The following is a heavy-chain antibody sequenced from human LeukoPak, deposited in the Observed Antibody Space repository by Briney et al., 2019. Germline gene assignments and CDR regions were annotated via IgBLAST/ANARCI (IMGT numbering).Heavy chain of an antibody. Sequence: ASVKVSCKGSVYTLTELSIHWVRQAPGKGLEWMGGFDPEDGETFYAQKFQGRVTMTEDTSADTAYMELSSLRSEDTAVYYCATGYYYDSTGSYYTVDYWGQGTLVTVSS. CDR1: VYTLTELS. CDR2: FDPEDGET. V-gene: IGHV1-24*01. J-gene: IGHJ4*02. CDR3: ATGYYYDSTGSYYTVDY. D-gene: IGHD3-22*01.